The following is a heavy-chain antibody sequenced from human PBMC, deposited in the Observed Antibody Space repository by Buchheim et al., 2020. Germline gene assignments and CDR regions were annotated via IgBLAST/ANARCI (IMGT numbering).Heavy chain of an antibody. CDR2: ISYDGSNK. CDR1: GFTFSSYG. Sequence: QVQLVESGGGVVQPGRSLRLSCAASGFTFSSYGMHWVRQAPGKGLEWVAVISYDGSNKYYADSVKGRFTISRDNSKNTLYLQMNSLRAEDTAVYYCAKDLWGYDSSGLPGYWGQGTL. CDR3: AKDLWGYDSSGLPGY. D-gene: IGHD3-22*01. V-gene: IGHV3-30*18. J-gene: IGHJ4*02.